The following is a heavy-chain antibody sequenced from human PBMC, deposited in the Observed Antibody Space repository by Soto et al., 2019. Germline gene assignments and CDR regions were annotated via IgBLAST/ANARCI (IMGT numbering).Heavy chain of an antibody. CDR3: ARSGIADYHYYGMDV. Sequence: PSGTLSITCTVSGGSISSYYWSWIRKPAGKGLEWIGRIYTSGSTNYNPSLKSRVTMSVDTSKNQFSLKLSSVTAADTAVYYCARSGIADYHYYGMDVWGQGTTVTSP. J-gene: IGHJ6*02. CDR1: GGSISSYY. CDR2: IYTSGST. V-gene: IGHV4-4*07. D-gene: IGHD6-13*01.